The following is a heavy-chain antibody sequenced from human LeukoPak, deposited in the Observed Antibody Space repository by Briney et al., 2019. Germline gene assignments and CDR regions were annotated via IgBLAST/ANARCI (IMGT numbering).Heavy chain of an antibody. CDR3: ARDRDILPGSGYYFDY. CDR1: GYTFTGYY. J-gene: IGHJ4*02. V-gene: IGHV1-2*06. Sequence: ASVKVSCKASGYTFTGYYVHWVRQAPGQGLEWMGRINPNSGGTNYAQKFQGRVTMTRDTSISTAYMELSRLRSDDTAVYYCARDRDILPGSGYYFDYWGQGTLVTVSS. D-gene: IGHD3-9*01. CDR2: INPNSGGT.